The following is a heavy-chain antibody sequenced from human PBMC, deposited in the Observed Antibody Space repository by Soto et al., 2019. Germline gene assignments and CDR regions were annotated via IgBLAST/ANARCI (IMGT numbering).Heavy chain of an antibody. CDR1: GGSISSSSYY. V-gene: IGHV4-39*01. CDR2: IYYSGST. D-gene: IGHD6-19*01. CDR3: ARHTPAVAVAGTPGWFDP. J-gene: IGHJ5*02. Sequence: SETLSLTCTASGGSISSSSYYWGWIRQPPGKGLEWIGSIYYSGSTYYNPSLKSRVTISVDTSKNQFSLKLSSVTAADTAVYYCARHTPAVAVAGTPGWFDPWGEGTLVTVSS.